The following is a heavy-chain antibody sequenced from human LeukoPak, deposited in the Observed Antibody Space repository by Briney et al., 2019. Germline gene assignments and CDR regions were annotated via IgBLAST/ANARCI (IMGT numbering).Heavy chain of an antibody. J-gene: IGHJ3*02. D-gene: IGHD3-3*01. Sequence: GGSLRLSCAASGFTFSSYSMSCVRQAPGKGLEWLSYISSNSSTINYADSVKGRFTISRDNAKNSLYLQMNSLRAEDTAVYYCARDSSGYDFWSGYYTWPKGEAFDIWGQGTMVTVSS. CDR1: GFTFSSYS. CDR2: ISSNSSTI. CDR3: ARDSSGYDFWSGYYTWPKGEAFDI. V-gene: IGHV3-48*01.